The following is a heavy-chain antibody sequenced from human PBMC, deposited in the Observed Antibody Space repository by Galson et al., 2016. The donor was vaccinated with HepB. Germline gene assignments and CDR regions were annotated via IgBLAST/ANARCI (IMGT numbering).Heavy chain of an antibody. D-gene: IGHD3-3*01. Sequence: SLRLSCAASDFSFSHAWMHWVRQAPGKGLEWVGRIKSKTDGGTTDYAAPVKGRFAISRDNSKDTLYLQMNRLKTEDTGVYYCTVAASYDFWSGYYMLDPWGQGTLVTVSS. CDR1: DFSFSHAW. CDR3: TVAASYDFWSGYYMLDP. J-gene: IGHJ5*02. V-gene: IGHV3-15*07. CDR2: IKSKTDGGTT.